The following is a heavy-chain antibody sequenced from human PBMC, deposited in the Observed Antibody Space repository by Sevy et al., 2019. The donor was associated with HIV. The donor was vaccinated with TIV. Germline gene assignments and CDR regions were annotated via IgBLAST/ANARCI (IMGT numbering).Heavy chain of an antibody. D-gene: IGHD5-18*01. CDR1: GYSFTSYW. J-gene: IGHJ4*02. Sequence: GESLKISCKGSGYSFTSYWIGWVRQMPGKGLEWMGTIYPGDSDTRYSPSFQGQVTISADKSISTAYLQWSGLKAAETGMYYCARRYSYGRDFDYWGQGTLVTVSS. CDR3: ARRYSYGRDFDY. V-gene: IGHV5-51*01. CDR2: IYPGDSDT.